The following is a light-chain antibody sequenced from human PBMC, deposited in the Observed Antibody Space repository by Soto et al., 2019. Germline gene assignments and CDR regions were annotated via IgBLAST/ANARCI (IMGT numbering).Light chain of an antibody. CDR3: VAWDDSLNGYVA. CDR1: SSNIGSNT. V-gene: IGLV1-44*01. J-gene: IGLJ2*01. Sequence: QSVLKQPPSASGTPGQRVTISCSGSSSNIGSNTVNWYQQLPGTAPKLVIYSNNQRPSGVPDRFSGSKSGTSASLAISGLQSEDEADYYCVAWDDSLNGYVAFGGGTKVTVL. CDR2: SNN.